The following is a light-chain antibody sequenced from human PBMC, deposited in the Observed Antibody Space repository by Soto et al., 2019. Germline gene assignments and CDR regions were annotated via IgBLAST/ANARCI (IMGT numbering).Light chain of an antibody. CDR1: QSVSSTY. J-gene: IGKJ1*01. Sequence: DILLTQSPSTLSSSPGERATLSCRASQSVSSTYLAWYQQKPGQAPRLLIYGASSRATGIPDRFSGSGSGTDFTLTISRLEPEDFAVYYCQQYGSSGTFGQGTKVDIK. CDR2: GAS. CDR3: QQYGSSGT. V-gene: IGKV3-20*01.